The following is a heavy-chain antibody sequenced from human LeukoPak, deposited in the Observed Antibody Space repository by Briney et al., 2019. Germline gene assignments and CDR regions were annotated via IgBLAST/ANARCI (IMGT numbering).Heavy chain of an antibody. CDR3: ARDSKAYWRGAFDI. Sequence: GGSLRLSCAASGFTFSSYAMHWVRQAPGKGLEWVAVISYDGSNKYYADSVKGRFTISRDNSKNTLYLQMNSLRAEDTAVYYCARDSKAYWRGAFDIWGQGTMVTVSS. V-gene: IGHV3-30-3*01. CDR2: ISYDGSNK. D-gene: IGHD2-8*02. CDR1: GFTFSSYA. J-gene: IGHJ3*02.